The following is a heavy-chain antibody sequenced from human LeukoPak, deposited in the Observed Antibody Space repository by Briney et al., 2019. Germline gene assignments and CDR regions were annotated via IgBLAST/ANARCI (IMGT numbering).Heavy chain of an antibody. J-gene: IGHJ3*02. CDR1: GFTFSDYA. V-gene: IGHV3-49*03. CDR3: TRGPYYYDSSGYYYAFDI. Sequence: GGSLRLSCTASGFTFSDYAMSWFRQAPGKGLEWVGFIRSKAYGGTTEYAASVKGRFTISRDDSKSIAYLQMNSLKTEDTAVYYCTRGPYYYDSSGYYYAFDIWGQGTMVTVSS. CDR2: IRSKAYGGTT. D-gene: IGHD3-22*01.